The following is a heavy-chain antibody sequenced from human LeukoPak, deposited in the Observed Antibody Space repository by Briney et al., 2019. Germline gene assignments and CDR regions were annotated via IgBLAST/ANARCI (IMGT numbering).Heavy chain of an antibody. Sequence: PGGSLRLSCAASGFTFSSYAMSWVRQAPVKGLEWVSAISGSGGSTYYADSVKGRFTISRDNSKNTLYLQMNSLRAEDTAVYYCAKDGPSYGYFEGLDYWGQGTLVTVSS. J-gene: IGHJ4*02. CDR3: AKDGPSYGYFEGLDY. V-gene: IGHV3-23*01. CDR1: GFTFSSYA. D-gene: IGHD5-18*01. CDR2: ISGSGGST.